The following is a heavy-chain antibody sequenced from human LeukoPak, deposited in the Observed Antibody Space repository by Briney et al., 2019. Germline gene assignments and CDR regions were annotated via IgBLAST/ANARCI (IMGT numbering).Heavy chain of an antibody. V-gene: IGHV4-4*07. Sequence: SETLSLTCAVSGGSISSYYWSWLRQPAGKGLEWIGRIYSIGSTDYNPSLKSRVTMSVDTSKNQFSLKLSSVTAADTAMYYCARAPSDYYNNWFDPWGQGTLVTVSS. CDR3: ARAPSDYYNNWFDP. D-gene: IGHD3-22*01. CDR2: IYSIGST. CDR1: GGSISSYY. J-gene: IGHJ5*02.